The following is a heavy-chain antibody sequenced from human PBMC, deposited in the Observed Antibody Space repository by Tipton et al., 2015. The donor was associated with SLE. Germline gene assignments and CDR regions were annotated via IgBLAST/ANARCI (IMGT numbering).Heavy chain of an antibody. D-gene: IGHD6-13*01. J-gene: IGHJ4*02. CDR2: INHSGST. CDR1: GGSFSGYY. CDR3: ARGCVAAAGRPYYFDY. Sequence: KPSETLSLTCAVYGGSFSGYYWSWIRQPPGKGLEWIGEINHSGSTNYNPSLKSRVTISVDTSKNQFSLKLSSVTAADTAVYYCARGCVAAAGRPYYFDYWGQGTLVTVSS. V-gene: IGHV4-34*01.